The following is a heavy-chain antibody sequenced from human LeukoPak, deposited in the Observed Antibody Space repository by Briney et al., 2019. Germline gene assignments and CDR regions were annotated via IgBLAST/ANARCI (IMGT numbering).Heavy chain of an antibody. V-gene: IGHV4-4*02. CDR1: GDSISTSTW. CDR2: IYHSGRT. CDR3: ARGHNENNYKSTIDV. Sequence: PSETLSLTCAVSGDSISTSTWWNWVRQPPGKGPEWIGEIYHSGRTNRNPTLKSRVTISVDKTKNQFSLKLSSVTAADTGMYYCARGHNENNYKSTIDVWGQGTMVTVSS. D-gene: IGHD1/OR15-1a*01. J-gene: IGHJ3*01.